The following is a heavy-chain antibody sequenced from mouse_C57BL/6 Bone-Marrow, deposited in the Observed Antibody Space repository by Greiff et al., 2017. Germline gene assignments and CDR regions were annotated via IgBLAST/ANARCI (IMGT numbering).Heavy chain of an antibody. V-gene: IGHV1-66*01. CDR1: GYSFTSYY. J-gene: IGHJ2*01. Sequence: QVHVKQSGPELVKPGASVKISCKASGYSFTSYYIHWVKQRPGQGLEWIGWIYPGSGNTKYNEKFKGKATLTADTSSSTAYMQLSSLTSEDSAVYYCARSTLDYWGQGTTLTVSS. CDR2: IYPGSGNT. CDR3: ARSTLDY.